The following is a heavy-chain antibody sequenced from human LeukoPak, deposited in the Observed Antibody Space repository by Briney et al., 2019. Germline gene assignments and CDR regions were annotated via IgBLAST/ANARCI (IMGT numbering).Heavy chain of an antibody. CDR3: ASRGGYYDRQLATFDI. J-gene: IGHJ3*02. V-gene: IGHV5-51*01. CDR2: IYPGDSDA. D-gene: IGHD3-22*01. Sequence: GESLKISCKGSGYSFTTYWIGWVRQMPGKGLEGMGIIYPGDSDARYSPSFQGQVTISADKSITTAYLQWTSLKASDTAMYYCASRGGYYDRQLATFDIWGQGTMVTVSS. CDR1: GYSFTTYW.